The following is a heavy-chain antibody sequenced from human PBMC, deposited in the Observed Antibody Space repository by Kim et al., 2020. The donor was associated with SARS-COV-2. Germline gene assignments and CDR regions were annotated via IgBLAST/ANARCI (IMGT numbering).Heavy chain of an antibody. V-gene: IGHV3-74*01. CDR3: TSIFEY. J-gene: IGHJ4*02. Sequence: DGGGRYNADSVKGRFTTSRDTANNMVYLQMNSLRVDDTAIYYCTSIFEYWGQGALVTVSS. D-gene: IGHD3-3*02. CDR2: DGGGR.